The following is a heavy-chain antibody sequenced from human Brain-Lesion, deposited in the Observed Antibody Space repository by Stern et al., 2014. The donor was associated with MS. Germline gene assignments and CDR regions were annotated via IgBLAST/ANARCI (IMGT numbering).Heavy chain of an antibody. Sequence: VHLVESGGGVVQPGRPLRLSCVASGFTFGSFAMHWVRQAPGKGLEWGAGVSYDGSNKYYADSVKGRFTISRDNSQNTLYMQMSSLRPEDTAVYYCAKDRQYLTYFFDHWGQGSLVTVSS. V-gene: IGHV3-30*18. D-gene: IGHD2/OR15-2a*01. CDR1: GFTFGSFA. J-gene: IGHJ5*02. CDR2: VSYDGSNK. CDR3: AKDRQYLTYFFDH.